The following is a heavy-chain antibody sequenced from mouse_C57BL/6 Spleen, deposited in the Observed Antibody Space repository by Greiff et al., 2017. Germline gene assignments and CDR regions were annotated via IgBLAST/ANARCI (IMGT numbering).Heavy chain of an antibody. Sequence: EVMLVESGGGLVKPGGSLKLSCAASGFTFSDYGMHWVRQAPEKGLEWVAYISSGSSTIYYADTVKGRFTISRDNAKNTLFLQLTSLRSEDTAMYYCARSTTVVGWYFDVWGTGTTVTVSS. V-gene: IGHV5-17*01. J-gene: IGHJ1*03. CDR1: GFTFSDYG. D-gene: IGHD1-1*01. CDR3: ARSTTVVGWYFDV. CDR2: ISSGSSTI.